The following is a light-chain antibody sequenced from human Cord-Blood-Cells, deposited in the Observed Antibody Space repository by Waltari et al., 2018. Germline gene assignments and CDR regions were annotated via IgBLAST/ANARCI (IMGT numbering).Light chain of an antibody. CDR2: RNN. J-gene: IGLJ2*01. V-gene: IGLV1-47*01. Sequence: QSVLTQPPSASGTPGQRVTISCSGSSSNIGSNYVYWDQQLPGTAPALLIYRNNRRPSWVPDRFSGSKSGTSASLAISGRRSEDEADYYCAAWDDSLSGPVFGGGTKLTVL. CDR1: SSNIGSNY. CDR3: AAWDDSLSGPV.